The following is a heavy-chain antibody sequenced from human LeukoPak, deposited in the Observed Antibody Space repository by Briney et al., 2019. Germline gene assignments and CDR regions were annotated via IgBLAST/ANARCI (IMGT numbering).Heavy chain of an antibody. J-gene: IGHJ4*02. CDR1: GGSISSGGYY. V-gene: IGHV4-31*03. D-gene: IGHD3-10*01. CDR2: IYYSGST. Sequence: SQTLSLTCTVSGGSISSGGYYWSWIRQHPGKGLEWIGYIYYSGSTYYNPSLKSRVTISVDTSKNQFSLKLSSVTAADTAVYYCARGIKPRYYYGSGSYSFDYWGQGTLVTVSS. CDR3: ARGIKPRYYYGSGSYSFDY.